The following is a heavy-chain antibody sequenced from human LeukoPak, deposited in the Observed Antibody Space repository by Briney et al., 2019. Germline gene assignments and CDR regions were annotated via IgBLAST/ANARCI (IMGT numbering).Heavy chain of an antibody. CDR1: GFTFRTYC. CDR3: TGILRGGGWFMY. Sequence: PGGSLRLSCAASGFTFRTYCMNWVRQAPGKGLEWVSSISSSSSSIYYSDSVKGRFTVSRDNAKNSLYLQMNSLRDEDTAVYYCTGILRGGGWFMYWGRRTLVTVSS. J-gene: IGHJ4*02. D-gene: IGHD6-19*01. CDR2: ISSSSSSI. V-gene: IGHV3-21*01.